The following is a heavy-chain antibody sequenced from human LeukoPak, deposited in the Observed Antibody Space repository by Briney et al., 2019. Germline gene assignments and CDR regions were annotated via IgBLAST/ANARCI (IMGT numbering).Heavy chain of an antibody. Sequence: SVKVSCKASGGTFSSYAISWVRQAPGQGLEWMGRIIPILGIANYAQKFQGRVTITADKSTSTAYMELRSLTSDDTGVYFCARGGSGWFGALEFDYWGQGTLVTVSS. D-gene: IGHD3-10*01. CDR1: GGTFSSYA. CDR2: IIPILGIA. CDR3: ARGGSGWFGALEFDY. J-gene: IGHJ4*02. V-gene: IGHV1-69*04.